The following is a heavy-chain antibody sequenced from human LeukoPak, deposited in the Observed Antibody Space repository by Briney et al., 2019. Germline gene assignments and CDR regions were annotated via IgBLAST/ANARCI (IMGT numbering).Heavy chain of an antibody. Sequence: PSETLSVTCAVYGGSFSGYYWSWIRQPPGKGLEWIGEINHSGSTNYNPSLKSRVTISVDTSKNQFSLKLSSVTAADTAVYYCARGPYSGSYFPLDYWGQGTLVTVSS. V-gene: IGHV4-34*01. CDR1: GGSFSGYY. CDR3: ARGPYSGSYFPLDY. J-gene: IGHJ4*02. D-gene: IGHD1-26*01. CDR2: INHSGST.